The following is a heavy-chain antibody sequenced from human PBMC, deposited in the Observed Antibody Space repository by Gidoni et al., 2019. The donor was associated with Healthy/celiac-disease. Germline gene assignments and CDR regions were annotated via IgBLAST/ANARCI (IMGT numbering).Heavy chain of an antibody. Sequence: EVQLVESGGGVVKPGRSLRLSCTASGFTFGDYAMSWFRQAPGKGLEWVGFIRSKAYGGTTEYAASVKGRFTISRDDSKSIAYLQMNSLKTEDTAVYYCTRDGDDNTLYYYYGMDVWGQGTTVTVSS. CDR3: TRDGDDNTLYYYYGMDV. CDR2: IRSKAYGGTT. D-gene: IGHD3-22*01. V-gene: IGHV3-49*05. CDR1: GFTFGDYA. J-gene: IGHJ6*02.